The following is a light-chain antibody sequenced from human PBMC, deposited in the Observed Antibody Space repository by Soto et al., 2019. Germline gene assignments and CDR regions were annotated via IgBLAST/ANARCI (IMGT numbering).Light chain of an antibody. J-gene: IGKJ4*01. CDR2: AAS. CDR3: QQSYGSTLT. CDR1: QSISSY. V-gene: IGKV1-39*01. Sequence: DIQMTQSPSSLSASVGDRVTITCRASQSISSYLNWYQQRPGKAPNNLIYAASRLQSGVPSRFSGSGSGTDFTLTISNLQPEDVATYYCQQSYGSTLTFGGGTKVEIK.